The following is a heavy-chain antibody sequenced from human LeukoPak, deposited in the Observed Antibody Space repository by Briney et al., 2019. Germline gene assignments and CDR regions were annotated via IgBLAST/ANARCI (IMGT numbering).Heavy chain of an antibody. CDR2: IYYSGST. V-gene: IGHV4-59*01. CDR3: ARDLSGSGSGIDY. CDR1: GGSISSYY. J-gene: IGHJ4*02. D-gene: IGHD3-10*01. Sequence: SETLSLTCTVSGGSISSYYWSWIRQPPGKGLEWIGYIYYSGSTNYNPSLKSRVTISVDTSKNQFPLKLSSVTAADTAVYYCARDLSGSGSGIDYWGQGTLVTVSS.